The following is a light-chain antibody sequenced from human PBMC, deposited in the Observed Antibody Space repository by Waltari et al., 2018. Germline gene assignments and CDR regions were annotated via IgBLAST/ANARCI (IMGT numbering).Light chain of an antibody. Sequence: DFVMTQSPDSLAVSLGERATINCKSSQSVLSSSDNRNYLAWFQQKPGQPPKLLIYWASIRGSGVPDRFSGSGSGTDFTLTISSLQTEDVAVYCCQQYHSRPLTFGGGTKVEIK. CDR2: WAS. J-gene: IGKJ4*01. CDR3: QQYHSRPLT. CDR1: QSVLSSSDNRNY. V-gene: IGKV4-1*01.